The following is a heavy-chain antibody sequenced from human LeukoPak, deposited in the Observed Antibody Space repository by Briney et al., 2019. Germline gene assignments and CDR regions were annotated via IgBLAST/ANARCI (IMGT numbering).Heavy chain of an antibody. CDR3: AREYSSSSRLFDY. CDR1: GGSFSGYY. V-gene: IGHV4-34*01. D-gene: IGHD6-6*01. J-gene: IGHJ4*02. Sequence: KPSETLSLTCAVYGGSFSGYYWSWIRQPPGKGLEWIGEINHSGSTNYNPSLKSRVTMSVDTSKNQFSLNLTSVTAADTALYYCAREYSSSSRLFDYWGQGTLVTVSS. CDR2: INHSGST.